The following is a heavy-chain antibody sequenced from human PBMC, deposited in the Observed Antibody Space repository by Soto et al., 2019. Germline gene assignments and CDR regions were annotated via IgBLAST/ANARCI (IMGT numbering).Heavy chain of an antibody. CDR3: ARNHYGDPPLNNWFDP. CDR2: IHYNGNP. D-gene: IGHD4-17*01. J-gene: IGHJ5*02. V-gene: IGHV4-59*01. CDR1: GDSITGYY. Sequence: SETLSLTCTVSGDSITGYYWSWIRQPPGKGLEWIGYIHYNGNPNYNPSLKSRVTISVDTSKNQFSLKLSSVTAADAAMYFCARNHYGDPPLNNWFDPWGQGTLVTVSS.